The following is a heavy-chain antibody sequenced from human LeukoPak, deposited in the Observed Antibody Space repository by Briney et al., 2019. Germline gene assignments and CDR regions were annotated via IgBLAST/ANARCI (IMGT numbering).Heavy chain of an antibody. D-gene: IGHD3-10*01. J-gene: IGHJ4*02. CDR2: ISYDGSNE. V-gene: IGHV3-30-3*01. Sequence: GTSLRLSCAASEFTFDSYAMHWVRQAPGKGLEWVAVISYDGSNEYYTDSVRGRFSISRDNSKNTLYLQMNSLSAEDTAVYYCARGSWFGELLPFDYWGQGTLATVSS. CDR3: ARGSWFGELLPFDY. CDR1: EFTFDSYA.